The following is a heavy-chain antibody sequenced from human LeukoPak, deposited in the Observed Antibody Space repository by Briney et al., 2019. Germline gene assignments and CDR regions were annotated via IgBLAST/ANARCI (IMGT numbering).Heavy chain of an antibody. CDR2: ISYGGDAK. Sequence: GGSLRLSCAASEFTFSDYYISWIRQAPGKGLEWVSYISYGGDAKYYADSVKGRFTVSRDNAKNSLYLQMNSLRAEDTAVYYCARLVKITAAGSNDYWGQGTLVTVS. CDR1: EFTFSDYY. CDR3: ARLVKITAAGSNDY. J-gene: IGHJ4*02. V-gene: IGHV3-11*01. D-gene: IGHD6-13*01.